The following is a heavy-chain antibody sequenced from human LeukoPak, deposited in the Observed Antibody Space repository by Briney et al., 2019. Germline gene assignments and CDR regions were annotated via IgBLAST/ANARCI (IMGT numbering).Heavy chain of an antibody. CDR3: ARVIAAAAFGMDV. D-gene: IGHD6-6*01. CDR2: IYYSGST. V-gene: IGHV4-61*08. J-gene: IGHJ6*04. Sequence: SQTLSLTCTVSGGSISSGDYYWSWIRQPPGKGLEWIGYIYYSGSTNYNPSLKSRVTISVDTSKNQFSLKLSSVTAADTAVYYCARVIAAAAFGMDVWGKGTTVTVSS. CDR1: GGSISSGDYY.